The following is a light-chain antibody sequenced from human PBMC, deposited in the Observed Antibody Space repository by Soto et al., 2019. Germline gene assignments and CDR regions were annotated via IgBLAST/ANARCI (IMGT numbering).Light chain of an antibody. CDR3: QQYYSTSLT. V-gene: IGKV4-1*01. Sequence: DIVMTQSPDSLAVSLGERATINCKSSQSVLYRDNNNKNYLAWYQQKPGQPPKLLIYWASTRESGVPDRYSGSGSGKDFTLTISSRQAEGVAVYYCQQYYSTSLTFGGGTKVEIK. CDR1: QSVLYRDNNNKNY. J-gene: IGKJ4*01. CDR2: WAS.